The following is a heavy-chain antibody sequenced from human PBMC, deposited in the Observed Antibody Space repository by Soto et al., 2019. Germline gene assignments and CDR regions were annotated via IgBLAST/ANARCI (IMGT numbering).Heavy chain of an antibody. V-gene: IGHV3-30-3*01. CDR1: GFTFSSYA. J-gene: IGHJ3*02. D-gene: IGHD3-22*01. Sequence: GGSLRLSCAASGFTFSSYAMHWVRQAPGKGLEWVAVISYDGSNKYYADSVKGRFTISRDNSKNTLYLQMNSLRAEDTAVYYCARKGDSSGYFWVRAFDIWGQGTMVTVSS. CDR2: ISYDGSNK. CDR3: ARKGDSSGYFWVRAFDI.